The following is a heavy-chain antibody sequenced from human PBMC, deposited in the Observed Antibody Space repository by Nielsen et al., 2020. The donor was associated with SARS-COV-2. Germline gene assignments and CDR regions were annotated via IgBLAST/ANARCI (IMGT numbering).Heavy chain of an antibody. J-gene: IGHJ6*02. CDR1: GGSISSYY. CDR3: ARHGSSSWDLGYYYGMDV. V-gene: IGHV4-59*08. D-gene: IGHD6-13*01. Sequence: GSLRLSCTVSGGSISSYYWSWIRQPPGKGLEWIGYIYYSGSTNYNPSLKSRVTISVDTSKNQFSLKLSSVTAADTAVYYCARHGSSSWDLGYYYGMDVWGQGTTVTVSS. CDR2: IYYSGST.